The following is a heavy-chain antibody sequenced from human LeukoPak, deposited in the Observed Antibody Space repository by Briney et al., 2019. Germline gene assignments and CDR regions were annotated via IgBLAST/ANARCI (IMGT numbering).Heavy chain of an antibody. CDR2: IYYSGST. Sequence: PSQTLSLTCTVSGGSISSGGYYWSWIRQHPGKGLEWIGYIYYSGSTYYNPSLKSRVTISVDTSKNQFSLKLSSVTAADTAVCYCAAGYDYRTTFDYWGQGTLVTVSS. D-gene: IGHD5-12*01. J-gene: IGHJ4*02. V-gene: IGHV4-31*03. CDR1: GGSISSGGYY. CDR3: AAGYDYRTTFDY.